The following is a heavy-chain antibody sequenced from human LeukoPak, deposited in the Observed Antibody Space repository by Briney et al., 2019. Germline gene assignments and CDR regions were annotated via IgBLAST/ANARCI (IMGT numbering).Heavy chain of an antibody. D-gene: IGHD6-19*01. CDR2: INPNSGGT. J-gene: IGHJ4*02. V-gene: IGHV1-2*02. Sequence: ASVKVSCKASGYTFTSYYMHWVRQAPGQGLEWMGWINPNSGGTNYAQKFQGRVTMTRDTSISTAYMELSRLRSDDTAVYFCARDLFSTVADQTDYWGQGTLVTVSS. CDR1: GYTFTSYY. CDR3: ARDLFSTVADQTDY.